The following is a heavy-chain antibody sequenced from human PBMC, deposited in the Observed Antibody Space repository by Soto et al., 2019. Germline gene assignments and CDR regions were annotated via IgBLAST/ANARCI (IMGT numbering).Heavy chain of an antibody. J-gene: IGHJ5*02. CDR3: ARSVFP. CDR2: IYYSGST. Sequence: QVQLQESGPGLVKPSQTLSLTCTVSGGSISIGGYYWNWIRQHPGKGLEWIGYIYYSGSTYYNPSLKGRVTISVDTSKNLFSLKVSSVTAADTAVYYCARSVFPWGQGTLVTVSS. CDR1: GGSISIGGYY. V-gene: IGHV4-31*03.